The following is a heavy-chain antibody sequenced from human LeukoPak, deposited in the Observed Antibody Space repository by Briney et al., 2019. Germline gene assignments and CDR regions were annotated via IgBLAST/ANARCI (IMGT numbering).Heavy chain of an antibody. CDR1: GYTFTSYG. CDR2: ISAYNGNT. V-gene: IGHV1-18*01. Sequence: ASVKVSCKASGYTFTSYGISWVRQAPGQGLEWMGWISAYNGNTNYAQKLQGRVTMTTDTSTSTAYMELRSLRSDDTAVYYCARDSDIVVVPGLDYWGQGTLVTVSS. CDR3: ARDSDIVVVPGLDY. J-gene: IGHJ4*02. D-gene: IGHD2-2*01.